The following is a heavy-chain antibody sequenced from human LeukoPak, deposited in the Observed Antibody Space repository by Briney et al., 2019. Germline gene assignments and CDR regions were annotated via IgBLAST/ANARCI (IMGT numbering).Heavy chain of an antibody. Sequence: SETLSLTCTVSGGSISSGGFYWSWLRQPAGKGLEWIGRIYTSGSTNYNPSLKSRVTISVDKSKNQFSLKLSSVTAADTAVYYCARDSYGSGSYYPQGYYYYMDVWGKGTTVTVSS. D-gene: IGHD3-10*01. J-gene: IGHJ6*03. CDR3: ARDSYGSGSYYPQGYYYYMDV. CDR1: GGSISSGGFY. V-gene: IGHV4-61*02. CDR2: IYTSGST.